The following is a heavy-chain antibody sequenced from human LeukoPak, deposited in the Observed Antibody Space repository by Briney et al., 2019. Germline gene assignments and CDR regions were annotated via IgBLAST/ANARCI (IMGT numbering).Heavy chain of an antibody. V-gene: IGHV3-7*03. Sequence: GGSLRLSCTSSGFTFREFAVSWFRQAPGKGLEWVANIKQDGSEKYYVDSVKGRFTISRDNAKNSLYLQMNSLRAEDTAVYYCARLWFGEFQNWFDPWGQGTLVTVSS. CDR2: IKQDGSEK. CDR3: ARLWFGEFQNWFDP. J-gene: IGHJ5*02. CDR1: GFTFREFA. D-gene: IGHD3-10*01.